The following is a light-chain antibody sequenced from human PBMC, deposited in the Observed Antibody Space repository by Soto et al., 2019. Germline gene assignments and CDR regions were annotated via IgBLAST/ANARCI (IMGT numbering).Light chain of an antibody. Sequence: DIQMTQSPSTLSASVGDRVTITCRASQSISSWLAWYQQKPGEAPKLLIYKASSLESGVPSRFSGSGSGTEFTLTISSLQPDDFATYYCQQYNSYWRTFGQGTKVEIK. CDR1: QSISSW. CDR3: QQYNSYWRT. J-gene: IGKJ1*01. CDR2: KAS. V-gene: IGKV1-5*03.